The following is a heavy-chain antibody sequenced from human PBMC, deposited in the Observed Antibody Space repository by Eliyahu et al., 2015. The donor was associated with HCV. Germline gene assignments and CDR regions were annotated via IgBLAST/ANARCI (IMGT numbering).Heavy chain of an antibody. CDR1: GFTFSNAW. J-gene: IGHJ4*02. Sequence: EVQLVESGGGLVKPGGSLTLXCXAXGFTFSNAWLGWVRQAPGKGLEWVGRIKSEADGGTTDYPAPVKGRFTISRDDSKSTFYLQMNSLKTEDTAVYYCSGSPGYFDYWGQGTLVTVSS. CDR2: IKSEADGGTT. CDR3: SGSPGYFDY. V-gene: IGHV3-15*01. D-gene: IGHD1-26*01.